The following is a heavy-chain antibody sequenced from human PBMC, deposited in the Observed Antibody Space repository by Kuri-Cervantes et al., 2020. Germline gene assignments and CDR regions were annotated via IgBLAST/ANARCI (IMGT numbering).Heavy chain of an antibody. D-gene: IGHD3-10*01. CDR2: INSDGSST. J-gene: IGHJ4*02. Sequence: GGSLRLSCAASGFTFSSYWMHWVRQAPGKGLVWVSRINSDGSSTSYADSVKGRFTISRDNAKNTLYLQMNSLGAEDTAVYYCARGGAKGFKGLDYWGQGTLVTVSS. V-gene: IGHV3-74*01. CDR1: GFTFSSYW. CDR3: ARGGAKGFKGLDY.